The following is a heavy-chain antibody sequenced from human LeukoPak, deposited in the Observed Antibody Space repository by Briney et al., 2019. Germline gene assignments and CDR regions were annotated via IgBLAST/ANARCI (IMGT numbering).Heavy chain of an antibody. CDR3: AKFYEQGKAGPDAFDI. Sequence: PGGSLRLSCAASGFTFSSYAMSWVRQAPGKGLEWVSAISGSGGSTYYADSVKGRFTISRDNSKNTLYLQMNSLRAEDTAVYYCAKFYEQGKAGPDAFDIWGQGTMVTVSS. J-gene: IGHJ3*02. D-gene: IGHD3-16*01. CDR1: GFTFSSYA. CDR2: ISGSGGST. V-gene: IGHV3-23*01.